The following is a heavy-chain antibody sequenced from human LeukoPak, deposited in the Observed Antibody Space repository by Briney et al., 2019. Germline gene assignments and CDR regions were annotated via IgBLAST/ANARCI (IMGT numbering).Heavy chain of an antibody. D-gene: IGHD5-12*01. CDR3: AKDAPRWLVATIKVVY. CDR2: ISGSGGST. J-gene: IGHJ4*02. Sequence: GGSLRLSCAASGFTFSSYGMHWVRQAPGKGLEWVSAISGSGGSTYYADSVKGRFTISRDNSKNTLYLQMNSLRAEDTAVYYCAKDAPRWLVATIKVVYWGQGTLVTVSS. CDR1: GFTFSSYG. V-gene: IGHV3-23*01.